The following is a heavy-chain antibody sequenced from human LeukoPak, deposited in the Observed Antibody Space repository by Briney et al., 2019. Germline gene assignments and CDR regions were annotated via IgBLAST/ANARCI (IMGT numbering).Heavy chain of an antibody. CDR3: ARVDYFDSSGYHYYFHY. CDR1: GYSISSGYY. Sequence: SETLSLTCTVSGYSISSGYYWGWIRQPPGKGLEWIANIYYSGTTYYNPSLKSRVTISLDTSKNQFSLKLSSVTAADTAVYYCARVDYFDSSGYHYYFHYWGLGTLVTVSS. D-gene: IGHD3-22*01. CDR2: IYYSGTT. J-gene: IGHJ4*02. V-gene: IGHV4-38-2*02.